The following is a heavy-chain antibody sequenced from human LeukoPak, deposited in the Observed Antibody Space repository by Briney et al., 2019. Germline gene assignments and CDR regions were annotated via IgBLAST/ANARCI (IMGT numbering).Heavy chain of an antibody. CDR3: ARVQWLAFDY. D-gene: IGHD6-19*01. Sequence: GGSLRLSCAASGFTFSSYSMNWVRQAPRKGLEWVSSISSSSSTIYYADSVKGRFTISRDNAKNSLYLQMNSLRAEDTAVYYCARVQWLAFDYWGQGILVTVSS. CDR2: ISSSSSTI. CDR1: GFTFSSYS. J-gene: IGHJ4*02. V-gene: IGHV3-48*04.